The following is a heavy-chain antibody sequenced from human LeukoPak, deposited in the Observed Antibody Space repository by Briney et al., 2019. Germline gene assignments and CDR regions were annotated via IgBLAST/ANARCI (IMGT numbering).Heavy chain of an antibody. V-gene: IGHV1-2*02. CDR3: ARGVLLQGRGAFDI. J-gene: IGHJ3*02. CDR1: GYTFTVYY. Sequence: GASVKVSCKASGYTFTVYYIHWLRQAPGQGHEWMGWIIPNSGGTKYAQKFQDRVTMTRDTSISTAYMELSSRTYDDAAVYYCARGVLLQGRGAFDIWGQGAMVTVSS. CDR2: IIPNSGGT. D-gene: IGHD1-26*01.